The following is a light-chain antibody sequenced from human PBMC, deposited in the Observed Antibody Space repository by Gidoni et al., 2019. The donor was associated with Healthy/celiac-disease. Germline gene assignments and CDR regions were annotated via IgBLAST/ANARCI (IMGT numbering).Light chain of an antibody. J-gene: IGKJ1*01. V-gene: IGKV1-33*01. CDR2: DAS. CDR3: QQYDNLPGT. CDR1: QDISNY. Sequence: DIQMTQSPSSLSASVGDRVTITCQASQDISNYLNWYQQKPGKAPKLLIYDASNLETGVPSRFSGSGSGTDFTFTISSLQPEDIATYYCQQYDNLPGTFGQXTKVEF.